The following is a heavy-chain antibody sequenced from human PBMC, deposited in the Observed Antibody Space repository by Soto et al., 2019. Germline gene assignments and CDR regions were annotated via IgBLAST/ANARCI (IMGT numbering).Heavy chain of an antibody. D-gene: IGHD2-21*02. Sequence: SVKVSCKTSGFTFTNSAVQWVRQARGQRLEWIGWIIVASGRTNYAREVQERVTISRDTSTSTAYMELSGLRSEDTAVYYCVAELYSGGGCCSFDFWGQGTMVTVSS. CDR3: VAELYSGGGCCSFDF. CDR2: IIVASGRT. J-gene: IGHJ3*01. CDR1: GFTFTNSA. V-gene: IGHV1-58*01.